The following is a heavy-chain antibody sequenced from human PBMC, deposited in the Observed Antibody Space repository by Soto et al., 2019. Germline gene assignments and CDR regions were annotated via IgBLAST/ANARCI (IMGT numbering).Heavy chain of an antibody. D-gene: IGHD1-26*01. J-gene: IGHJ3*02. V-gene: IGHV3-7*01. CDR1: GFTFSSYW. CDR3: ARRVGADAFDI. CDR2: IKQDGSEK. Sequence: GESLKISCAASGFTFSSYWMSWVRQAPGKGLEWVANIKQDGSEKYYVDSVKGRFTISRDNAKNSLYLQMNSLRAEDTAVYYCARRVGADAFDIWGQGTMVTVSS.